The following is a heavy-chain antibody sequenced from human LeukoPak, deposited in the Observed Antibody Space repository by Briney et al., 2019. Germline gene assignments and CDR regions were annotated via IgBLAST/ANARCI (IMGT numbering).Heavy chain of an antibody. V-gene: IGHV3-33*01. CDR2: IWYDGNDK. J-gene: IGHJ4*02. CDR1: GFTFSSYG. CDR3: ARTSTITTLPPDMGFGH. Sequence: PGGSLRLSCAASGFTFSSYGMHWVRQAPGKGLEWVAVIWYDGNDKYYADSVKGRFTISRDNSKNTLYLQMNSLRAEDTAVYYCARTSTITTLPPDMGFGHWGQGTLVTVSS. D-gene: IGHD5/OR15-5a*01.